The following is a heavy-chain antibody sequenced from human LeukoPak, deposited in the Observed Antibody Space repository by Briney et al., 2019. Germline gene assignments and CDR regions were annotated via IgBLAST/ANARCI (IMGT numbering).Heavy chain of an antibody. CDR3: ARGSWSAADTNIDY. CDR1: GFTLSTYW. J-gene: IGHJ4*02. CDR2: INRDGSRT. Sequence: GGSLRLSCAASGFTLSTYWMHWVRQGPGKGLVWVSCINRDGSRTTYADSVEGRFTISRDNAKNTLYLQMNTLRVEDTAVYYCARGSWSAADTNIDYWGQGTLVTVSS. D-gene: IGHD6-13*01. V-gene: IGHV3-74*01.